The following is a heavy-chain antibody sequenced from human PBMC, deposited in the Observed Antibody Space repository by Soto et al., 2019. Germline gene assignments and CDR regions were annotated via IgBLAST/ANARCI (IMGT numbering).Heavy chain of an antibody. CDR3: ARLEIGVVTRYYYGMDV. V-gene: IGHV1-69*13. J-gene: IGHJ6*02. D-gene: IGHD3-3*01. CDR2: IIPIFGTA. CDR1: GGTFSSYA. Sequence: SVKVSCKASGGTFSSYAISWVRQAPGQGLEWMGGIIPIFGTANYAQKFQGRVTITADESTSTAYMELSSLRSEDTAVYYCARLEIGVVTRYYYGMDVWGQGTTVTVSS.